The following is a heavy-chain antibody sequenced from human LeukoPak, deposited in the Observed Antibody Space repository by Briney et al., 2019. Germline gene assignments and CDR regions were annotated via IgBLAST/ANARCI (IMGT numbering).Heavy chain of an antibody. V-gene: IGHV4-39*01. Sequence: SETLSLTCTVSGGSISSSSYYWGWIRQPPGKGLEWIGSIYYSGSTYYNPSLKSRVTISVDTSKNQFSLKLSSVTAADTAVYYCARLLVSGRRPYLFDYWDQGTLVTVSS. CDR2: IYYSGST. J-gene: IGHJ4*02. D-gene: IGHD3-3*01. CDR1: GGSISSSSYY. CDR3: ARLLVSGRRPYLFDY.